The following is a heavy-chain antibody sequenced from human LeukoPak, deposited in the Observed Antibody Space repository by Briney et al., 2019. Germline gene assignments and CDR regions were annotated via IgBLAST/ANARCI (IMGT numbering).Heavy chain of an antibody. D-gene: IGHD2-15*01. Sequence: GGSLRLSCAASGFTFSTHPMSWARQAPGKGLEWVSTISDTDVDTFYANSVKGRFAISRDSFKNMLYLQMNNLRAEDTAVYYCTKRGAYGSGRSYFFEFWGQGTLVTVSS. J-gene: IGHJ4*02. CDR1: GFTFSTHP. CDR3: TKRGAYGSGRSYFFEF. CDR2: ISDTDVDT. V-gene: IGHV3-23*01.